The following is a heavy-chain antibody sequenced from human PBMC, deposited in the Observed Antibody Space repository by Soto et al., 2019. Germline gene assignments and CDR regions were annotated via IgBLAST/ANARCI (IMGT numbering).Heavy chain of an antibody. CDR2: IWYDGTNE. Sequence: GGSLRLSCAASGFTFGSYGMQWVRQAPGKGLEWVSAIWYDGTNEYYADSVKGRFTISRDNSQNTLYLQMNSLRAEDTAVYYCARGKGAGATSNLDIWGQGTTVTVSS. CDR1: GFTFGSYG. J-gene: IGHJ6*02. V-gene: IGHV3-33*01. D-gene: IGHD1-26*01. CDR3: ARGKGAGATSNLDI.